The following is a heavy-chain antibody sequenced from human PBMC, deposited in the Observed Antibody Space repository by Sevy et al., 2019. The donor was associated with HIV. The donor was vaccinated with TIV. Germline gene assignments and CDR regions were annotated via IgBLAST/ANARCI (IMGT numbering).Heavy chain of an antibody. CDR3: ARDLPHLLPWELSRGSDY. Sequence: GGSLRLSCAASGFSFSNYAMHWVRQSPGKGLEWVAMISNDGINKDYADSVKGGFTLSRDNSKNTLFLQMNSLRAEDTALYYCARDLPHLLPWELSRGSDYWGQGTLVTVSS. V-gene: IGHV3-30*04. CDR2: ISNDGINK. CDR1: GFSFSNYA. J-gene: IGHJ4*02. D-gene: IGHD1-26*01.